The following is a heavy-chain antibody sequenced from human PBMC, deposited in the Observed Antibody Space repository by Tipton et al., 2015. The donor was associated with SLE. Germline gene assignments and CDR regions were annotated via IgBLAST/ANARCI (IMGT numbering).Heavy chain of an antibody. CDR1: GYIFTSRD. CDR2: ISAYNGNT. CDR3: ASSIAGVYYFDY. D-gene: IGHD6-6*01. V-gene: IGHV1-18*01. Sequence: QLVQSGAEVKKPGASVKVSCRASGYIFTSRDINWVRQATGQGLEWMGWISAYNGNTNYAQKLQGRVTMTTDTSTSTAYMELRSLTSVDTSVYYCASSIAGVYYFDYWGQGTLVTVSS. J-gene: IGHJ4*02.